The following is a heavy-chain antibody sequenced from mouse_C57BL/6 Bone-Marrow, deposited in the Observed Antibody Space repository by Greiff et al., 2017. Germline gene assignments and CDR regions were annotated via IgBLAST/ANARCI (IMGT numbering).Heavy chain of an antibody. CDR1: GYSITSGYY. D-gene: IGHD2-12*01. V-gene: IGHV3-6*01. Sequence: EVQLVESGPGLVKPSQSLSLTCSVTGYSITSGYYWNWIRQFPGNKLEWMGYISYDGSNNYNPSLKNRISITRDTSKNQFFLKLNSVTTEDTATYYCARDTLFYADYWGQGTTLTVSS. CDR3: ARDTLFYADY. J-gene: IGHJ2*01. CDR2: ISYDGSN.